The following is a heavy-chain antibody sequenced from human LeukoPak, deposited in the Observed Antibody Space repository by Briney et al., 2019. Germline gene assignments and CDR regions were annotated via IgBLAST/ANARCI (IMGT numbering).Heavy chain of an antibody. CDR1: GGSISSSNW. J-gene: IGHJ3*02. CDR2: IYHSGST. V-gene: IGHV4-4*02. D-gene: IGHD5-12*01. Sequence: SETLSLTCAVSGGSISSSNWWSWVRQPPGKGLEWIGEIYHSGSTNYNPSLKSRVSISVDKSKNQFSLKLSSVTAADTAVYYCARMLRSGYSGYKNAFDIWGQGTMVTVSS. CDR3: ARMLRSGYSGYKNAFDI.